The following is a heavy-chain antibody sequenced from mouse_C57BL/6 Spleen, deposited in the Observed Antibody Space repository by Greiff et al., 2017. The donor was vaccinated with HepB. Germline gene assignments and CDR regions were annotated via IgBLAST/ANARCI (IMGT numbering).Heavy chain of an antibody. J-gene: IGHJ2*01. CDR1: GFTFSDFY. Sequence: EVMLMESGGGLVQSGRSLRLSCATSGFTFSDFYMEWVRQAPGKGLEWIAASRNKANDYTTEYSASVKGRFIVSRDTSQSILYLQMNALRAEDTAIYYCARDAEDGYYDYWGQGTTLTVSS. V-gene: IGHV7-1*01. CDR2: SRNKANDYTT. D-gene: IGHD2-3*01. CDR3: ARDAEDGYYDY.